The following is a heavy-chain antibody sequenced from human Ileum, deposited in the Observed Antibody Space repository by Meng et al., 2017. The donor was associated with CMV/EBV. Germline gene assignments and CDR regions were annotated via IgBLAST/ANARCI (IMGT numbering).Heavy chain of an antibody. D-gene: IGHD2-15*01. CDR3: ARGVAGGPFDY. CDR1: GGSFSGYY. CDR2: INHSGST. J-gene: IGHJ4*02. Sequence: QVHLQQWGAGLLKPSETLSRTCAVYGGSFSGYYWSWIRQPPGKGLEWIGEINHSGSTNYNPSLKSRVTISVDTSKNQFFLKLSSVTAADTAVYYCARGVAGGPFDYWGQGTLVTVSS. V-gene: IGHV4-34*01.